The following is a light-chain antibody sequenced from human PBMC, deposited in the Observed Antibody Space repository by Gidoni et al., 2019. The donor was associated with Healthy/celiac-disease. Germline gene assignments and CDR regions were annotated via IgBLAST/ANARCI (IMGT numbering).Light chain of an antibody. V-gene: IGKV3-20*01. J-gene: IGKJ2*01. CDR3: QQYGSSPST. Sequence: VLTHSPGTLSFSPGERATLSCRARQSVSSSYLAWYQQKPGQAPRLLIYGASSRATGIPDRFSGSGSGTDFTLTISRLEPEDFAVYYCQQYGSSPSTFGQGTKLEIK. CDR2: GAS. CDR1: QSVSSSY.